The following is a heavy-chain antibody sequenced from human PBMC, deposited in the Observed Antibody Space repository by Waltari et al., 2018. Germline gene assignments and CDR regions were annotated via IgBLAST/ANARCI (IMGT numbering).Heavy chain of an antibody. J-gene: IGHJ3*02. V-gene: IGHV1-69-2*01. D-gene: IGHD3-10*01. CDR3: ATPPLGSGRGTFDI. Sequence: EVQLVQSGAEVKKPGATVKISCKVSGYTFTDSYMHWVHQAPGKGIEWMGLVDPEDSETIYADKFQGRVTITADTSTDTAYMELSSLRSEDTAVYYCATPPLGSGRGTFDIWGQGTMVTVSS. CDR1: GYTFTDSY. CDR2: VDPEDSET.